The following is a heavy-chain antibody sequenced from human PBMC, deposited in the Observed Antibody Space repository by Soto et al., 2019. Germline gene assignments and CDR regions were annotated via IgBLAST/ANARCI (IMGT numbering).Heavy chain of an antibody. CDR3: ARQGRDVTIFGVVITLFDF. CDR2: IYYSGST. Sequence: PSETLSLTCTVSGGSISSSNYYWGWIRQPPGKGLEWIGSIYYSGSTYSNPSLKSRITISVDTSKNQFSLKLSSVTAADTGVYYCARQGRDVTIFGVVITLFDFWGQVTLVTVSS. J-gene: IGHJ4*02. CDR1: GGSISSSNYY. V-gene: IGHV4-39*01. D-gene: IGHD3-3*01.